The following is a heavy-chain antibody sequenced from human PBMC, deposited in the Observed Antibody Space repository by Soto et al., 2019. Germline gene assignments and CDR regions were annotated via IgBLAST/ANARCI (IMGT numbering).Heavy chain of an antibody. CDR2: ISSSSSTI. CDR3: ARDRWPAAGMSGEFDY. D-gene: IGHD6-13*01. V-gene: IGHV3-48*01. J-gene: IGHJ4*02. CDR1: GFTFSSYS. Sequence: EVQLVESGGGLVQPGGSLRLSCAASGFTFSSYSMNWVRQAPGKGLEWVSYISSSSSTIYYADSVKGRFTISRDNAENSLYLQMNGLRAEDTAVYYCARDRWPAAGMSGEFDYWGQGTLVTVSS.